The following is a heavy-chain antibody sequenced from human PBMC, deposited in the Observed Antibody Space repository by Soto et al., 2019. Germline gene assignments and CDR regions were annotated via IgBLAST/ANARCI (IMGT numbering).Heavy chain of an antibody. D-gene: IGHD3-22*01. CDR2: VSKSDYT. V-gene: IGHV3-21*01. CDR3: ARADSIRIPAVSDF. CDR1: GFNFNNYG. J-gene: IGHJ4*02. Sequence: GGSLRLSCAVSGFNFNNYGINWVRQAPGKGLEWVSSVSKSDYTYYSDSLKGRFTISRDNARNSVSLQMNTLRAEPTAGNDCARADSIRIPAVSDFWGQGTLVTASS.